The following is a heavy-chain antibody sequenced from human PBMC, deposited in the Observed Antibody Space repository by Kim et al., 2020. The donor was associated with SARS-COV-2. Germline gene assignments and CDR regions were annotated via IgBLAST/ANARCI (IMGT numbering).Heavy chain of an antibody. CDR3: ARLDRYSSSGYYFDY. CDR2: IYYSGST. CDR1: GGSISSYY. D-gene: IGHD6-13*01. J-gene: IGHJ4*02. V-gene: IGHV4-59*13. Sequence: SETLSLTCTVSGGSISSYYWSWIRQPPGKGLEWIGYIYYSGSTNYNPSLKSRFTISVDTSKNQFSLKLSSVTAADTAVYYCARLDRYSSSGYYFDYWGQGTLVTVSS.